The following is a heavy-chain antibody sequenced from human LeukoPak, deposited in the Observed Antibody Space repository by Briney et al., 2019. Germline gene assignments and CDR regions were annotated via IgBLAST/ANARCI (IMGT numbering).Heavy chain of an antibody. CDR3: ARDNSVGDNAWWFDP. Sequence: ASVKVSCKASGYTFIGYYMHWVRQAPGQGLEWMGWINPNSGGTNYAQKFQGRVTMTRDTSISTDYMELSSLRSEDTAIYYCARDNSVGDNAWWFDPWGQGTLVTVSS. V-gene: IGHV1-2*02. D-gene: IGHD1-26*01. CDR2: INPNSGGT. J-gene: IGHJ5*02. CDR1: GYTFIGYY.